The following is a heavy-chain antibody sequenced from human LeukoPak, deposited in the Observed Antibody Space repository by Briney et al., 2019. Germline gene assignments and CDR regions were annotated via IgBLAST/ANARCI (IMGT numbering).Heavy chain of an antibody. Sequence: SETLSLTCSVSGGSVDSNYYYWGWIRQPPGKGLEWIGSISYTGATHYSPSLESRVTISLDTSKNQFSLKLASVTPADTAVYYCAREGTRWADEKWFDPWGQGSLVIVSS. D-gene: IGHD1-26*01. CDR2: ISYTGAT. V-gene: IGHV4-39*07. J-gene: IGHJ5*02. CDR3: AREGTRWADEKWFDP. CDR1: GGSVDSNYYY.